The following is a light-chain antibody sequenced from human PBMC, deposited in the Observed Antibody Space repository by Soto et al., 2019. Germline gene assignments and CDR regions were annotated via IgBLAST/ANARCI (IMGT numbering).Light chain of an antibody. CDR3: ATWDDSLNAWV. V-gene: IGLV1-44*01. CDR2: SNN. Sequence: QSALTQPPSASGTPGQRVTISCSGSSSNIGSNTLNWYQQLPGTAPKLLIYSNNQRPSGVPDRFSGSKSGTSASLAISGLQSEDEADYYCATWDDSLNAWVFGGGTKLTVL. J-gene: IGLJ3*02. CDR1: SSNIGSNT.